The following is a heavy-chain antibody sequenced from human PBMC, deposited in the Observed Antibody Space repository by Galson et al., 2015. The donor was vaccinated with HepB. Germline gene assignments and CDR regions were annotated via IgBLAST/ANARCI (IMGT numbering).Heavy chain of an antibody. J-gene: IGHJ4*02. V-gene: IGHV3-15*07. CDR2: IKSRAHGGTT. Sequence: SLRLSCAASGFSFSNAWMNWVRQAPGKGLEWVGRIKSRAHGGTTDFAAPVKGRFIISRDDSKNMVYLQMNSLKIEDTAVYYCATDGGLDAVFPVWGQGALVTVSS. D-gene: IGHD2-15*01. CDR3: ATDGGLDAVFPV. CDR1: GFSFSNAW.